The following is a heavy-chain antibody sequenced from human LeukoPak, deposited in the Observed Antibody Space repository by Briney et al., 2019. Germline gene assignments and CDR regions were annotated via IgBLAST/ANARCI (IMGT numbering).Heavy chain of an antibody. CDR1: GFTFSTYW. CDR2: ISSDGSNT. J-gene: IGHJ4*02. D-gene: IGHD2-2*01. V-gene: IGHV3-74*01. Sequence: GGSLRLSCAASGFTFSTYWMHRVRQAPGTGLVWVSLISSDGSNTNYADSVKGRFTISRDNAKNTLYLQMNSLRAEDTAVYYCATDVPAASIFGYWGQGTLVTVSS. CDR3: ATDVPAASIFGY.